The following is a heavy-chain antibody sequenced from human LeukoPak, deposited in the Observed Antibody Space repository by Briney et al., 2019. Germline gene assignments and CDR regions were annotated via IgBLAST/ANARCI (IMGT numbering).Heavy chain of an antibody. J-gene: IGHJ6*03. D-gene: IGHD4-11*01. V-gene: IGHV4-38-2*02. Sequence: SETLSLTCTVSGYSISSGYYWGWIRPPPGKGLEWIGSIYHSGSTYYNPSLKSRVTISVDTSKNQFSLKLSSVTAADTAVYYCARADSNFYYMDVWGKGTTVTVSS. CDR1: GYSISSGYY. CDR2: IYHSGST. CDR3: ARADSNFYYMDV.